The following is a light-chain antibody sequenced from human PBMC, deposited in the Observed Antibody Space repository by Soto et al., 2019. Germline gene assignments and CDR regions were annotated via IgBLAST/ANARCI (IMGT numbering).Light chain of an antibody. CDR2: EGS. Sequence: QSLMTQPASVSGSPGQSITISCTGTSSDVGSYNLVSWYQQHPGKAPKLMIYEGSKRPSGVSNRFSGSKSGNTASLTISGLQAEDEADYYCCSYAGSSTPSYVFGTGTKVTVL. CDR3: CSYAGSSTPSYV. J-gene: IGLJ1*01. V-gene: IGLV2-23*01. CDR1: SSDVGSYNL.